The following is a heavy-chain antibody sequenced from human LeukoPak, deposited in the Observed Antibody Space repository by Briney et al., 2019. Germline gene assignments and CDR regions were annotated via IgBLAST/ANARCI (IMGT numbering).Heavy chain of an antibody. CDR2: ITYSSGYT. V-gene: IGHV3-21*01. D-gene: IGHD1-26*01. J-gene: IGHJ4*02. CDR1: GFTFSSYD. Sequence: GGSLRLSCAASGFTFSSYDMSWVRQAPGKGLEWVSGITYSSGYTYYADSVKGRFTISRDNAKNSLYLQMNSLRDEDTAVYYCARVSTATLDYWGQGTLVTVSS. CDR3: ARVSTATLDY.